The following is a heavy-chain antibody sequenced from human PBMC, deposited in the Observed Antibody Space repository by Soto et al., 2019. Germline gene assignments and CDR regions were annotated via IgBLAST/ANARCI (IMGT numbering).Heavy chain of an antibody. CDR1: GFSLRTYG. Sequence: QVQLVESGGGVVQSGRSLTLSCAASGFSLRTYGMHWLRRAPGKGLEWVAFLWYDGTKKVYASSVKGRSTISKDNSNNILYRRMSGLRADDTAVYYCARDVVTAVAGSVNCFDPWGQGTLVTVSS. J-gene: IGHJ5*02. V-gene: IGHV3-33*01. CDR2: LWYDGTKK. D-gene: IGHD6-19*01. CDR3: ARDVVTAVAGSVNCFDP.